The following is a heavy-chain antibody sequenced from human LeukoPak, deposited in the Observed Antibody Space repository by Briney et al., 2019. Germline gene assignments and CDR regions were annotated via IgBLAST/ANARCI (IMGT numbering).Heavy chain of an antibody. J-gene: IGHJ4*02. CDR3: ATSGYSNIDY. CDR2: ISSSSSTI. CDR1: GFVFSSNS. D-gene: IGHD4-11*01. V-gene: IGHV3-48*04. Sequence: PGGSLRLSCAASGFVFSSNSMIWVRQAPGKGLEWVSYISSSSSTIYYADSVKGRFIISIDNARNSLYLQMNSLRAEDTAVYYCATSGYSNIDYWGQGTLVTVSS.